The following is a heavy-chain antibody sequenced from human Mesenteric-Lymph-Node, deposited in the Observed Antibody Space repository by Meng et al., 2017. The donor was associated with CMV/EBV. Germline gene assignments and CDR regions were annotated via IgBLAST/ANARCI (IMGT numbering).Heavy chain of an antibody. CDR2: IIPILGIA. Sequence: SVKVSCKASGGTFSSYAISWVRQAPGQGLEWMGGIIPILGIANYAQKFQGRVTITADKSTSTAYMELSSLRSEDTAVYYCARERQNRYCSSTSCYSGWFDPWGQGTLVTVSS. V-gene: IGHV1-69*10. J-gene: IGHJ5*02. D-gene: IGHD2-2*01. CDR1: GGTFSSYA. CDR3: ARERQNRYCSSTSCYSGWFDP.